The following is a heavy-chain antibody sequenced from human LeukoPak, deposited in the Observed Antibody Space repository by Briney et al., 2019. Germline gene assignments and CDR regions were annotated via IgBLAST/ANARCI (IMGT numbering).Heavy chain of an antibody. Sequence: SQTLSLTCTVSGGPISSGGYYWSWIRQPPGKGLEWIGYIYHSGSTYYNPSLKSRVTISVDRSKNQFSLKLSSVTAADTAVYYCARGKWELLYWGQGTLVTVSS. D-gene: IGHD1-26*01. CDR2: IYHSGST. CDR3: ARGKWELLY. V-gene: IGHV4-30-2*01. J-gene: IGHJ4*02. CDR1: GGPISSGGYY.